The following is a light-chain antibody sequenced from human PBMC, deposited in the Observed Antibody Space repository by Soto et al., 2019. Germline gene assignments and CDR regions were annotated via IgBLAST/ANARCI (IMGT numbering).Light chain of an antibody. CDR2: GAS. J-gene: IGKJ5*01. V-gene: IGKV3-11*01. Sequence: EIVLTQSPGTLSLSPGERATLSCRASQSVSSNLAWYQQKPGQAPRLLIYGASTRATGIPARFSGRGSGTDSTLTISSLEPEDFAVYYCQQRSNWPPITFGQGTRLEIK. CDR1: QSVSSN. CDR3: QQRSNWPPIT.